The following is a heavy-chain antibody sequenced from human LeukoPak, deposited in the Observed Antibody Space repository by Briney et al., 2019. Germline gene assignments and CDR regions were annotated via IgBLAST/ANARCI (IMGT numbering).Heavy chain of an antibody. D-gene: IGHD6-6*01. CDR2: ISSSSSTI. Sequence: PGGSLRLSCAASGFTFSSYSMNWVRQAPGKGLEWVSYISSSSSTIYYADSVKGRFTISRDNAKNSLYLQMNSLRAEDTAVYYCAKDHSSSSSDYFDYWGQGTLVTVSS. CDR3: AKDHSSSSSDYFDY. J-gene: IGHJ4*02. CDR1: GFTFSSYS. V-gene: IGHV3-48*01.